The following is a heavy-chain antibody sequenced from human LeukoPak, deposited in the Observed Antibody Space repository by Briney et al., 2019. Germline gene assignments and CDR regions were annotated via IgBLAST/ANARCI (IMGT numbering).Heavy chain of an antibody. CDR1: GGTFSSYA. V-gene: IGHV1-69*04. CDR3: ASYGDAAFFFDY. J-gene: IGHJ4*02. Sequence: PGASVRVSCKASGGTFSSYAISWVRQAPGQGLEWMGRIIPILGIANYAQKFQGRVMITADKSTSTAYMELSSLRSEDTAVYYCASYGDAAFFFDYWGQGTLVTVSS. D-gene: IGHD4-17*01. CDR2: IIPILGIA.